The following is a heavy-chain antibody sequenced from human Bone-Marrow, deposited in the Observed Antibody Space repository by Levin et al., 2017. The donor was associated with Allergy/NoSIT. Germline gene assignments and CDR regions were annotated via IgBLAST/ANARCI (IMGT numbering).Heavy chain of an antibody. J-gene: IGHJ4*02. V-gene: IGHV1-69*13. CDR1: GGTFSSYA. CDR2: IIPIFGTA. CDR3: ASHDSSGSKVDY. Sequence: ASVKVSCKASGGTFSSYAISWVRQAPGQGLEWMGGIIPIFGTANYVQKFQGRVTNTPDQSTSTAYMELSSRGSEDTAVYYCASHDSSGSKVDYWGQGTLVTVSS. D-gene: IGHD3-22*01.